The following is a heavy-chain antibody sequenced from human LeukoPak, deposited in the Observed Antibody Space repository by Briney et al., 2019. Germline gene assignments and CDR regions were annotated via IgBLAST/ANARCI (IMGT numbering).Heavy chain of an antibody. J-gene: IGHJ3*02. CDR3: ARVRSHFEGRKDAFDI. CDR1: GYTFTSYY. CDR2: INPSGGST. V-gene: IGHV1-46*01. Sequence: ASVKVSCKASGYTFTSYYMHWVRQAPGQGLEWMGIINPSGGSTSYAQKFQGRVTMTRDTSISTAYMELSRLRSDDTAVYYCARVRSHFEGRKDAFDIWGQGTMVTVSS. D-gene: IGHD1-14*01.